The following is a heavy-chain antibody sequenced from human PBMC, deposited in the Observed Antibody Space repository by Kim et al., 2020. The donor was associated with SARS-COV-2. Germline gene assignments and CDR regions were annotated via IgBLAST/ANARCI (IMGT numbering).Heavy chain of an antibody. J-gene: IGHJ4*02. D-gene: IGHD3-10*01. Sequence: SETLSLTCTVSGDSISSGTYYWTWIRQLPGKGLEWIGYIYYTGSTYYNSSLKSRVTISVDTSKNQFSLKLNSVTAADTAVYFCARYYYGSGTYNPHLDYWGQGTLVTVS. CDR1: GDSISSGTYY. CDR2: IYYTGST. CDR3: ARYYYGSGTYNPHLDY. V-gene: IGHV4-31*03.